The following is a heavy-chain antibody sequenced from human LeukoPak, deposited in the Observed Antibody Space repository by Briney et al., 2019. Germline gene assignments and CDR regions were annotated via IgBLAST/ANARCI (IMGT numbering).Heavy chain of an antibody. CDR3: ARPRHSGYDFGLDY. CDR1: GGSISSSSYY. Sequence: PSETLSLTCTVSGGSISSSSYYWGWIRQPPGKGLEWFGRIYYSGSTYYNPSLKSQVTISVDMSKNQFSLKLSSVTAADTAVYYCARPRHSGYDFGLDYWGQGTLVTVSS. D-gene: IGHD5-12*01. V-gene: IGHV4-39*01. CDR2: IYYSGST. J-gene: IGHJ4*02.